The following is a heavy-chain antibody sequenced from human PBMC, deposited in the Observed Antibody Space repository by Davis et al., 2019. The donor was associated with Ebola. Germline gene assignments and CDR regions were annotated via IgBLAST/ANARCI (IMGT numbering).Heavy chain of an antibody. J-gene: IGHJ5*02. CDR2: IYYSGST. D-gene: IGHD3-10*01. CDR3: ARRVRITMVRGVVHWFDP. Sequence: SDTLSLTCTVPGDSIRSSSYYWGWIRQPPGKGLEWIGSIYYSGSTYYNPSLKSRVTISVDTSKNQFSLKLSSVTAADTAVYYCARRVRITMVRGVVHWFDPWGQGTLVTVSS. CDR1: GDSIRSSSYY. V-gene: IGHV4-39*01.